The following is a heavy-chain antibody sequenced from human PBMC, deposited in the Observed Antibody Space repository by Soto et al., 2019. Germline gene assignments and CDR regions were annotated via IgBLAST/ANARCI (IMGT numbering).Heavy chain of an antibody. D-gene: IGHD3-3*01. CDR2: ISRRGDYI. J-gene: IGHJ6*02. Sequence: GGSLRLSCAASGFTFSTYSMNWVRQAPGKGLEWVSSISRRGDYIYYADSVKGRFTISRDNAKNTLYLQMNSLRAEDTAVYYCARDSSTIFGVVIIRHYGMDVWGQGTTVTVSS. CDR1: GFTFSTYS. V-gene: IGHV3-21*01. CDR3: ARDSSTIFGVVIIRHYGMDV.